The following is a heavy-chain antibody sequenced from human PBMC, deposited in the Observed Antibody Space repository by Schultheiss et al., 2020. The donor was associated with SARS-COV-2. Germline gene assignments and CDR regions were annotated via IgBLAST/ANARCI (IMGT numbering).Heavy chain of an antibody. D-gene: IGHD3-22*01. V-gene: IGHV3-30-3*01. Sequence: GGSLRLSCAASGFTFSSYAMHWVRQAPGKGLEWVAVISYDGSNKYYADSVKGRFTISRDNSKNTLYLQMNSLRAEDTAVYYCARDSDYYDSSGYFDYWGQGTTVTVSS. CDR1: GFTFSSYA. CDR2: ISYDGSNK. CDR3: ARDSDYYDSSGYFDY. J-gene: IGHJ4*03.